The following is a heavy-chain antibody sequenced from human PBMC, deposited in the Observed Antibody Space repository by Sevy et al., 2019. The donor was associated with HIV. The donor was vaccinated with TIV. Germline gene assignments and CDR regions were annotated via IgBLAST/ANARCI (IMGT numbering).Heavy chain of an antibody. CDR3: ARRTLGGWELLGSFDI. V-gene: IGHV3-74*01. J-gene: IGHJ3*02. Sequence: GGSLRLSCAASGFTFSSYWRHWVRQAPGKGLVWVSRINSDGSSTLYADSVKGRFTISRDNAKNTLYLQMNSLRADDTAVYYCARRTLGGWELLGSFDIWGQGTMVTVSS. D-gene: IGHD2-15*01. CDR2: INSDGSST. CDR1: GFTFSSYW.